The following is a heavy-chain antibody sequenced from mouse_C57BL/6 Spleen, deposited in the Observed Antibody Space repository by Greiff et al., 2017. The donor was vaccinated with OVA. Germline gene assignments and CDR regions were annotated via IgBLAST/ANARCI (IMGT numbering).Heavy chain of an antibody. J-gene: IGHJ1*03. V-gene: IGHV1-26*01. CDR1: GYTFTDYY. CDR3: ARLFITTNWYFDV. CDR2: INPNNGGT. Sequence: EVQLQQSGPELVKPGASVKISCKASGYTFTDYYMNWVKQSHGKSLEWIGDINPNNGGTSYNQKFKGKATLTVDKSSSTAYMELRSLTSEDSAVYYCARLFITTNWYFDVWGTGTTVTVSS. D-gene: IGHD1-1*01.